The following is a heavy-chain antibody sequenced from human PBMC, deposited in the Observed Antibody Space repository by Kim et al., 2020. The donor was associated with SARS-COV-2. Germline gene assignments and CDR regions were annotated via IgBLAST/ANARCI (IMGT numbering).Heavy chain of an antibody. V-gene: IGHV4-39*01. CDR3: ARTLGGSYYVYHY. J-gene: IGHJ4*02. D-gene: IGHD1-26*01. CDR1: GASISTTNYY. CDR2: IFYSGTT. Sequence: SETLSLTCTVSGASISTTNYYWGWIRQPPGKGLEWIASIFYSGTTYYNPSLKSRVTISVDTSKNQFSLMLNSVIAADTAVYYCARTLGGSYYVYHYWGQGTLVTVSS.